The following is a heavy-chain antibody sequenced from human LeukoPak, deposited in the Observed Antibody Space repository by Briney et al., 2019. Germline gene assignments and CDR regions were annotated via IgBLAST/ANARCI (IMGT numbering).Heavy chain of an antibody. J-gene: IGHJ3*02. CDR2: IRSKANSYAT. CDR1: GFTFSDSA. Sequence: PGGSLRLSCAASGFTFSDSAMQLVRQASGKGLEWVGRIRSKANSYATAYAASVKGRFTISRDDSKNTAYLQMNSLKTEDTAVYYCTRLGGTVVSPVVSDIWGQGTMVTVSS. V-gene: IGHV3-73*01. D-gene: IGHD4-23*01. CDR3: TRLGGTVVSPVVSDI.